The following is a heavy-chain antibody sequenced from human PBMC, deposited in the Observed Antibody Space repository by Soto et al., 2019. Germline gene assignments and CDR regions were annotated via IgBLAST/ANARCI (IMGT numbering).Heavy chain of an antibody. CDR1: GGSISSNY. CDR3: ARYRREAVAGYTLDN. D-gene: IGHD6-13*01. J-gene: IGHJ4*02. CDR2: VYNSGST. V-gene: IGHV4-59*01. Sequence: SETLSLTCTVSGGSISSNYWTWIRQPPGTGLEWIGYVYNSGSTNYNPSLKSRVTISEDTSKSQFSLKVNSMTAADTAVYYCARYRREAVAGYTLDNWGQGILVTVSS.